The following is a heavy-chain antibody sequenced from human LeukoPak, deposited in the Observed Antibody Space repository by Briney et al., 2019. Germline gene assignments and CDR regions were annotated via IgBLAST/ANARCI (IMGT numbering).Heavy chain of an antibody. CDR1: GYSFTGYY. J-gene: IGHJ4*02. CDR3: ARQGFDSSGYYYWVEAQPFDY. Sequence: ASVKVSCKASGYSFTGYYMHWVRQAPGQGLEWMGWINPNSGDTKYAQKLQGRVTMTTDTSTSTAYMELRSLRSDDTAVYYCARQGFDSSGYYYWVEAQPFDYWGQGTLVTVSS. V-gene: IGHV1-2*02. CDR2: INPNSGDT. D-gene: IGHD3-22*01.